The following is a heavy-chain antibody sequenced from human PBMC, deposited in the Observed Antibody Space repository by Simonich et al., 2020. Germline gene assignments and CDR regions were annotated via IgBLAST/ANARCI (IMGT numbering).Heavy chain of an antibody. CDR3: ARVDNWNYFDY. J-gene: IGHJ4*02. CDR2: IYHSGRT. D-gene: IGHD1-20*01. Sequence: QVQLQESGPGLVKPSETLSLTCAVSGYSISSGYYWGWIRQPPGKGLEWIGSIYHSGRTSYNPSLKSRVTISVDTSKNQFSLKLSSVTAADTAVYYCARVDNWNYFDYWGQGTLVTVSS. V-gene: IGHV4-38-2*01. CDR1: GYSISSGYY.